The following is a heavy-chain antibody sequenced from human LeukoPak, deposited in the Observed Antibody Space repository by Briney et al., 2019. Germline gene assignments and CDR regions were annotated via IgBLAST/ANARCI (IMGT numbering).Heavy chain of an antibody. J-gene: IGHJ5*02. Sequence: PSETLSLTCTVSGGSISSSSYYWGWIRQPPGKGLEWIGSIYYSGSTYYNPSLKSRVTISVDTSKNQFSLKLSSVTAADTAVYYCARDSRGSVVVPAAIGSWFDPWGQGTLVTVPS. CDR2: IYYSGST. D-gene: IGHD2-2*02. V-gene: IGHV4-39*07. CDR1: GGSISSSSYY. CDR3: ARDSRGSVVVPAAIGSWFDP.